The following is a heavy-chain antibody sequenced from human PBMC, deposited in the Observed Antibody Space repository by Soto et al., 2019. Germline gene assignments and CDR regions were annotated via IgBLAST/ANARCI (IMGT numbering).Heavy chain of an antibody. CDR3: ARGIATGQLDS. J-gene: IGHJ5*01. CDR1: GYTFTRYT. D-gene: IGHD2-15*01. CDR2: INPDNGNT. V-gene: IGHV1-3*01. Sequence: ASVKVSCKASGYTFTRYTMNWVRQAPGQRLEWMGWINPDNGNTKSSQKFQDRVTITRDTSASTAYMDLSSLRSEDTAVYYCARGIATGQLDSWGQGTLVTVSS.